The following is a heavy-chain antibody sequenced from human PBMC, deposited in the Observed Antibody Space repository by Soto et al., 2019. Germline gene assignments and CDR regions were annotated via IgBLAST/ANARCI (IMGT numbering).Heavy chain of an antibody. D-gene: IGHD3-10*01. CDR1: GYTFTSYG. CDR2: ISAHNGDT. CDR3: ARVRLSLFDY. Sequence: VKVSCKASGYTFTSYGITWVRQAPGQGLEWMGWISAHNGDTTYAQKFQGRVTMTTDTSTRTAYMELRSLRSDDTAVYFCARVRLSLFDYWGQGTLVTVSS. V-gene: IGHV1-18*04. J-gene: IGHJ4*02.